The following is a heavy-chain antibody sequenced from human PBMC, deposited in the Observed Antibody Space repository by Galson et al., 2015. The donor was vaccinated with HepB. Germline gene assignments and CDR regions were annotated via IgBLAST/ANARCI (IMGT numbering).Heavy chain of an antibody. Sequence: SLRLSCATSGFIFSSYGMNWVRQAPGKGLEWVAVIWYDGSKEYYADSVKGRFTVSRDNSKGTMFLQMDSLRAEDTGLYYCARETNSGYDRYWCFDLWGRGTPVIVSS. CDR3: ARETNSGYDRYWCFDL. J-gene: IGHJ2*01. CDR1: GFIFSSYG. D-gene: IGHD5-12*01. V-gene: IGHV3-33*01. CDR2: IWYDGSKE.